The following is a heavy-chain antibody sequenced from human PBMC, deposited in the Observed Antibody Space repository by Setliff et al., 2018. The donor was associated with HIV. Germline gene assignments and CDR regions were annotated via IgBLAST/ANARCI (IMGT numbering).Heavy chain of an antibody. J-gene: IGHJ3*02. CDR2: SHYSGST. CDR3: ARVDRVESGFDI. Sequence: PSETLSLTCTVSGDSIGSGGYYWSWIRQPPGKGLEWVGYSHYSGSTKYNTSLKRRVTTSEDTSKNQFSLKLTSVTAADTAVYYCARVDRVESGFDIWGQGTMVTVSS. D-gene: IGHD2-15*01. V-gene: IGHV4-61*08. CDR1: GDSIGSGGYY.